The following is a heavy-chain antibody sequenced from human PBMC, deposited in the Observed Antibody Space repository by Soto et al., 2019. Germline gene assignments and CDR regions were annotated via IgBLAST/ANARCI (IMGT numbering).Heavy chain of an antibody. CDR1: GLTFNSYR. Sequence: GGSLRLSCAASGLTFNSYRMSWVRQAPGKGLEWVSYISSSSTIYYADSVKGRFTISRDSAKNSLYLQMNSLRAEDTAVYYCAGAMYYYYYMDVWGKGTTVTVSS. CDR2: ISSSSTI. J-gene: IGHJ6*03. CDR3: AGAMYYYYYMDV. V-gene: IGHV3-48*01.